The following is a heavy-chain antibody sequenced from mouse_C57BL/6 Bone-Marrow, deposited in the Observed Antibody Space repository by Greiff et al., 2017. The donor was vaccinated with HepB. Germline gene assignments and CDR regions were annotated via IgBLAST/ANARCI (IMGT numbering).Heavy chain of an antibody. J-gene: IGHJ3*01. CDR1: GFTFSDYG. V-gene: IGHV5-17*01. CDR3: ARQGDSSSSWFAY. CDR2: ISSGSSTI. Sequence: EVKVVESGGGLVKPGGSLKLSCAASGFTFSDYGMHWVRQAPEKGLEWVAYISSGSSTIYYADTVKVRFTIYRDNAKNTLFLQMTSLRSEDTAMYYCARQGDSSSSWFAYWGQGTLVTVSA. D-gene: IGHD1-1*01.